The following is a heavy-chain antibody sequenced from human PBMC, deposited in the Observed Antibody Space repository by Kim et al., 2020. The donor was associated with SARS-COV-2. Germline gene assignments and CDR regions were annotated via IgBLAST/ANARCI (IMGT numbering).Heavy chain of an antibody. CDR3: ATGRGGGVWAAFDS. D-gene: IGHD3-16*01. CDR2: IRTRASAETT. V-gene: IGHV3-23*01. Sequence: GGSLRLSCAASGFTLGNNVMSWVRQAPGRGLEWVSTIRTRASAETTYYADSVNGRFTVSRDISKNTLYLDLNSLRADDTALYYCATGRGGGVWAAFDS. CDR1: GFTLGNNV. J-gene: IGHJ4*01.